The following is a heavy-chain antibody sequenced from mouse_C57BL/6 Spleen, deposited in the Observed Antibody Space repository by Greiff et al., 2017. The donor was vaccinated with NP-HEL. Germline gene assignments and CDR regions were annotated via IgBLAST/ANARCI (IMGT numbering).Heavy chain of an antibody. J-gene: IGHJ1*03. D-gene: IGHD1-1*01. CDR3: ASPPYYYGSSFDV. CDR1: GYAFSSYW. V-gene: IGHV1-80*01. CDR2: IYPGDGDT. Sequence: QVQLQQSGAELVKPGASVKISCKASGYAFSSYWMNWVKQRPGKGLEWIGQIYPGDGDTNYNGKFKGKATLTADKSSSTAYMQLSSLTSEDSAVYFCASPPYYYGSSFDVWGTGTTVTVSS.